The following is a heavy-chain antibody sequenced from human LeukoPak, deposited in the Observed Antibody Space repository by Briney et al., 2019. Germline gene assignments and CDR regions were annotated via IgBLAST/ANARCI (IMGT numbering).Heavy chain of an antibody. D-gene: IGHD3-10*01. CDR2: IWHDGSNK. CDR3: ARVNYGSGTALDY. CDR1: GFTFSSYG. Sequence: PGGSLRLSCAASGFTFSSYGMHWVRQAPGKGLEWVAVIWHDGSNKYYADSVKGRFTISRDNSKNTLYLQMNSLRAEDTAVYYCARVNYGSGTALDYWGQGTLVTVSS. V-gene: IGHV3-33*01. J-gene: IGHJ4*02.